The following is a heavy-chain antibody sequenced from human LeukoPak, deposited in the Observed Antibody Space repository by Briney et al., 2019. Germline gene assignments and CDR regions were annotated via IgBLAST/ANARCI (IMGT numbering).Heavy chain of an antibody. CDR3: ARGEGYRQQLVLVYYFDY. V-gene: IGHV3-21*01. CDR2: ISSSSSYI. J-gene: IGHJ4*02. Sequence: PGGSLRLSCAASGFTFSSYSMNWVRQAPGKGLEWVSSISSSSSYIYYADSVKGRFTISRDNAKNSLYLQMNSLRAEDTAVYYCARGEGYRQQLVLVYYFDYWGQGTLVTASS. CDR1: GFTFSSYS. D-gene: IGHD6-13*01.